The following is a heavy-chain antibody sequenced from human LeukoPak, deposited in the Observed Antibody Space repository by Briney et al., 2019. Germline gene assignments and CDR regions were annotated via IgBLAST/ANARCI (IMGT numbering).Heavy chain of an antibody. V-gene: IGHV4-34*01. J-gene: IGHJ4*02. D-gene: IGHD3-16*01. CDR3: ARDHGAEIDY. Sequence: SETLSLTCAVYGGSFSGYYWSWIRQPPGKGLEWIGEITHSGSTNFTPSLKSRVTISVDTSKNQFSLNLTSVTAADTAVYYCARDHGAEIDYWGQGTLVTVSS. CDR1: GGSFSGYY. CDR2: ITHSGST.